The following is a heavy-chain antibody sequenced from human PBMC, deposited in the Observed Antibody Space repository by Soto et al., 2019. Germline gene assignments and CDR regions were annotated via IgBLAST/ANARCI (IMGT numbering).Heavy chain of an antibody. CDR1: GGSISSGDYY. CDR3: ARSGYSYGPNPLLY. J-gene: IGHJ4*02. Sequence: SETLSLTCTVSGGSISSGDYYWSWIRQHPGKGLEWIGYIYYSGSTYYNPSLTSRVTISVDTSKNQFSLKLSSVTAADTAVYYCARSGYSYGPNPLLYWGQGTLVTVS. CDR2: IYYSGST. D-gene: IGHD5-18*01. V-gene: IGHV4-31*03.